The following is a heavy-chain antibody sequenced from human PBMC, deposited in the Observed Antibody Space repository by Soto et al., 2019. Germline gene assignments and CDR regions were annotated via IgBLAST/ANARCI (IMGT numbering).Heavy chain of an antibody. D-gene: IGHD1-26*01. CDR3: MRGGWADSPIDY. Sequence: QVYLLQSGAEVKKVGASVKVSCKTSGYTFSAYYVHWARRAPGRGFQWLGWINPSNEITTFSEFFQGRITMTRDTSTNTVYMELNMSTSDDTAVYYCMRGGWADSPIDYWGQGTQVTVSS. J-gene: IGHJ4*02. V-gene: IGHV1-2*02. CDR1: GYTFSAYY. CDR2: INPSNEIT.